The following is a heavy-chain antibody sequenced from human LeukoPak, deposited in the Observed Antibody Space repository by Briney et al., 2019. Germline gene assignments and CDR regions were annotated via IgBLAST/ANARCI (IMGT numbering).Heavy chain of an antibody. J-gene: IGHJ4*02. CDR2: INHSGST. CDR1: GGSFSGYY. V-gene: IGHV4-34*01. CDR3: ARGRIREDY. Sequence: SETLSLTCAVYGGSFSGYYWSWIRQPPGKGLEWIGEINHSGSTNYNPSLKSRVTISVDTSKNQFSLKLSSVTAADTAVYYCARGRIREDYWGQGTLVTVSS.